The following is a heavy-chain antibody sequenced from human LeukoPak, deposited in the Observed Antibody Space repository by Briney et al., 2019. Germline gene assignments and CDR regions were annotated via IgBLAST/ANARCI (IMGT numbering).Heavy chain of an antibody. Sequence: PGGPLRLPCAASGFTFSEYAMHWVRQAPGKGLEWVAVISYDGSNKYYADSVKGRFTISRDNSKNTLYLQMNSLRAEDTAVYYCAKVQGGSSWFDAFDIWGQGTMVTVSS. D-gene: IGHD6-13*01. V-gene: IGHV3-30*18. CDR2: ISYDGSNK. CDR3: AKVQGGSSWFDAFDI. J-gene: IGHJ3*02. CDR1: GFTFSEYA.